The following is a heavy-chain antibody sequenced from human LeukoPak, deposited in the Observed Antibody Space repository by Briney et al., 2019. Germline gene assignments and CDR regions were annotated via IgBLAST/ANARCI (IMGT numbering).Heavy chain of an antibody. D-gene: IGHD3-10*01. CDR2: ISSSGSTI. Sequence: GGSLRLSCAASGFTFSSYEMNWVRQAPGKGLEWGSYISSSGSTIYYADSVKGRFTISRDNAKNSLYLQMDSLRAEDTAVYYCASSGGTYGSGSYYLYYYYGMDVWGQGTTVTVSS. J-gene: IGHJ6*02. CDR1: GFTFSSYE. V-gene: IGHV3-48*03. CDR3: ASSGGTYGSGSYYLYYYYGMDV.